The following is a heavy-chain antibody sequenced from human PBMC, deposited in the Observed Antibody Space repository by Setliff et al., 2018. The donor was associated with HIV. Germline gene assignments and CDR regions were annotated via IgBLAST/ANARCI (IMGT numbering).Heavy chain of an antibody. V-gene: IGHV4-39*07. D-gene: IGHD6-19*01. CDR3: AGHPVTSGWLSLNWFDP. J-gene: IGHJ5*01. CDR2: IYHDGTT. CDR1: GGSINTSSYY. Sequence: PSETLSLTCSVSGGSINTSSYYWAWVRQPPGNELEWIGSIYHDGTTHYRSSLRSRAAISIDTSKSQISLKVRSVTAADTAVYFCAGHPVTSGWLSLNWFDPRGQGILVTVSS.